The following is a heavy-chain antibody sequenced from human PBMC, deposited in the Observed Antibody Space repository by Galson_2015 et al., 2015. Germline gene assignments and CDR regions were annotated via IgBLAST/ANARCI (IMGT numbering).Heavy chain of an antibody. D-gene: IGHD6-6*01. J-gene: IGHJ4*02. V-gene: IGHV3-30-3*01. CDR3: ARVGGDIAARTWGYFDY. CDR1: GFTFSSYA. CDR2: ISYDGSNK. Sequence: SLRLSCAASGFTFSSYAMHWVRQAPGKGLEWVAVISYDGSNKFYADSVKGRFTISRDNSKNTLYLQMNSLRPEDTAVHYCARVGGDIAARTWGYFDYWGQGTLVTVSS.